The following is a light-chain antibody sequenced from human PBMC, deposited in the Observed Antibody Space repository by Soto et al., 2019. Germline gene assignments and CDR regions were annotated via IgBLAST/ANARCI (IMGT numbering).Light chain of an antibody. Sequence: EIVMTQSPATLSVSPGERATLSCRASQSVSSNLAWYQKKPDQAPRLLIYGASTRATGIPARLSGSGSGTTFTLPISSLQSEDFAVYYCQQYNNWPPYTFGNGTKLEIK. V-gene: IGKV3-15*01. CDR3: QQYNNWPPYT. CDR1: QSVSSN. J-gene: IGKJ2*01. CDR2: GAS.